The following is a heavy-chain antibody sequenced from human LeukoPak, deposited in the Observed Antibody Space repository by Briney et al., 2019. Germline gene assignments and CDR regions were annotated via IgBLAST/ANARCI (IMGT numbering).Heavy chain of an antibody. J-gene: IGHJ4*02. CDR3: ARVKVGGLDY. CDR1: GGSFSGYY. Sequence: SETLSLTCAVYGGSFSGYYWSWIRQPPGKGLEWIGEINHRGSTNYNPSLKSRVTISVDTSKNQFSLKLSSVTAADTAVYYCARVKVGGLDYWGQGTLVTVSS. CDR2: INHRGST. V-gene: IGHV4-34*01.